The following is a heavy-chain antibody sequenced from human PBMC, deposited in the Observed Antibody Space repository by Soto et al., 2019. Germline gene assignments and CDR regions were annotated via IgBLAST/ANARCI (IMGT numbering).Heavy chain of an antibody. CDR3: ARGVVAARLYYYYYMDV. CDR1: RYTFTSYG. J-gene: IGHJ6*03. CDR2: ISAYNGNT. D-gene: IGHD2-15*01. V-gene: IGHV1-18*01. Sequence: ASVKVSCKASRYTFTSYGISWVRQAPGQGLEWMGWISAYNGNTNYAQKLQGRVTMTTDTSTSTAYMELRSLRSDDTAVYYCARGVVAARLYYYYYMDVWGKGTTVTVSS.